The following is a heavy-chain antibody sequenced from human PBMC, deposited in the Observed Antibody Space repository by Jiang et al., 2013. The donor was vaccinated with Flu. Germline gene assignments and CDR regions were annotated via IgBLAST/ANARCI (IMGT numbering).Heavy chain of an antibody. J-gene: IGHJ4*02. D-gene: IGHD3-10*01. V-gene: IGHV4-38-2*01. Sequence: KPSETLSLTCAVSGYSISSGYYWGWIRQPPGKGLEWIGSIYHSGSTYYNPSLKSRVTISVDTSKNQFSLKLSSVTAADTAVYYCARRGPYYYGSGRIDYWGQGTLVTVSS. CDR3: ARRGPYYYGSGRIDY. CDR2: IYHSGST. CDR1: GYSISSGYY.